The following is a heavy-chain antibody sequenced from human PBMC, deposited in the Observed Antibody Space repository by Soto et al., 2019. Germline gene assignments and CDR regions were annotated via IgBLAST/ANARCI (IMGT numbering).Heavy chain of an antibody. J-gene: IGHJ5*02. Sequence: GGSLRLSWAASGFTFSSYSMNWVRQAPGKGLEWVSYISSSSTIYYADSVKGRFTISRDNAKNSLHLQMNSLRAEDTAVYYCARHPERIAEIGWFDPWGQGTLVTVSS. D-gene: IGHD6-13*01. V-gene: IGHV3-48*01. CDR2: ISSSSTI. CDR3: ARHPERIAEIGWFDP. CDR1: GFTFSSYS.